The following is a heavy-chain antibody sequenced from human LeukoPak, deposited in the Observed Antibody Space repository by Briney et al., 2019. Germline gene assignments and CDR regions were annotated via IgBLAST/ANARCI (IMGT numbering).Heavy chain of an antibody. CDR2: INHSGST. D-gene: IGHD3-10*01. CDR3: ARAWATGVRGSLNWFDP. J-gene: IGHJ5*02. CDR1: GGSFSGYY. V-gene: IGHV4-34*01. Sequence: SETLSLTCAVYGGSFSGYYWSWLRQPPGKGLEGIGEINHSGSTNYNLSLKSRVTISVDTSKNQFSLKLSSVTAADTAVYYCARAWATGVRGSLNWFDPWGQGTLVTVSA.